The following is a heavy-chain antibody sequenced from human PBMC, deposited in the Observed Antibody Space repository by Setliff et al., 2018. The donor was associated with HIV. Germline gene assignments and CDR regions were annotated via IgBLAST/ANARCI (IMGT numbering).Heavy chain of an antibody. V-gene: IGHV4-4*07. CDR1: GFTFSSRW. CDR3: ARDPNTGWYYLDF. D-gene: IGHD6-19*01. CDR2: INTSGST. Sequence: PGGSLRLSCAASGFTFSSRWMTWIRQSAGKGLEWIGHINTSGSTKYNPSLKSRLTMSVDSSGNQFSLTLTSVTAADTAVYYCARDPNTGWYYLDFWGPGALVTVSS. J-gene: IGHJ4*02.